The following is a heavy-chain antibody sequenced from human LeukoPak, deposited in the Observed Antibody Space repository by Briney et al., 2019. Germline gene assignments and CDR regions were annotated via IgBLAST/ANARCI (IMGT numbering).Heavy chain of an antibody. V-gene: IGHV3-9*01. Sequence: GGSLRLSCAASGFTFDDYDMHWVRHAPGKGLEWVTGISWNSGSIGYADSVKGRFTISRDNAKNSLYLQMNSLRAEDTALYYCAKGGWYDILTGYYKHDAFDIWGQGTMVTVSS. J-gene: IGHJ3*02. D-gene: IGHD3-9*01. CDR3: AKGGWYDILTGYYKHDAFDI. CDR2: ISWNSGSI. CDR1: GFTFDDYD.